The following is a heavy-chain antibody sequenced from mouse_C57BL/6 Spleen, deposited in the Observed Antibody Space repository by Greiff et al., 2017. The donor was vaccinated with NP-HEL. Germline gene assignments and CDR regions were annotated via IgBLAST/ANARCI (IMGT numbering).Heavy chain of an antibody. Sequence: VQLQQPGAELVKPGASVKLSCKASGYTFTSYWMHWVKQRPGQGLEWIGMIHPNSGSTNYNEKFKSKATLTVDKSSSTAYMQLSSLTSEDSAVYYCARWDYGSSRYYYAMDYWGQGTSVTVSS. D-gene: IGHD1-1*01. J-gene: IGHJ4*01. CDR1: GYTFTSYW. CDR2: IHPNSGST. CDR3: ARWDYGSSRYYYAMDY. V-gene: IGHV1-64*01.